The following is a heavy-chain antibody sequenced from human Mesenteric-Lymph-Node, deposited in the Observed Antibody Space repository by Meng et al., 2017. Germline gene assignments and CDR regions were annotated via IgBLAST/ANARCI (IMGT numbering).Heavy chain of an antibody. D-gene: IGHD3-10*01. CDR1: GFTFSDYY. CDR3: ARERRITMVRGVRGRPYGMDV. V-gene: IGHV3-11*04. Sequence: GESLKISCAASGFTFSDYYMSWIRQAPGKGLEWVSYISSSGSTVYYADSVKGRFTISRDNAKNSLYLQMNSLRAEDTAVYYCARERRITMVRGVRGRPYGMDVWGQGTTVTVSS. CDR2: ISSSGSTV. J-gene: IGHJ6*02.